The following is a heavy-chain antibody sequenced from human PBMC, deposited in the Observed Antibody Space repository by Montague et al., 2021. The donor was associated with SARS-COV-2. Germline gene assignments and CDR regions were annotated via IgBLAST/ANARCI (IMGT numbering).Heavy chain of an antibody. CDR2: IYYNGST. Sequence: TLSLTCPVSGGSISSYYWSWIRQPPGKGLEWIGYIYYNGSTNYNPSLKSRVTISVDTSKNQFSLKLSSVTAADTAVYYCARTYYDILTGYYNRGAFDIWGQGTMVTVSS. CDR1: GGSISSYY. D-gene: IGHD3-9*01. CDR3: ARTYYDILTGYYNRGAFDI. V-gene: IGHV4-59*08. J-gene: IGHJ3*02.